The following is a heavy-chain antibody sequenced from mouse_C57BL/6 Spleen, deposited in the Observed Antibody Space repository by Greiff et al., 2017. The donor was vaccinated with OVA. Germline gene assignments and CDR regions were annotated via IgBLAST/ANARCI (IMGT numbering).Heavy chain of an antibody. CDR3: ARDRDYGNYFDY. Sequence: EVNLVESGGGLVKPGGSLKLSCAASGFTFSSYAMSWVRQTPEKRLEWVATISDGGSYTYYPDNVKGRFTISRDNAKNNLYLQMSHLKSEDTAMYYCARDRDYGNYFDYWGQGTTLTVSS. J-gene: IGHJ2*01. D-gene: IGHD1-1*01. V-gene: IGHV5-4*01. CDR2: ISDGGSYT. CDR1: GFTFSSYA.